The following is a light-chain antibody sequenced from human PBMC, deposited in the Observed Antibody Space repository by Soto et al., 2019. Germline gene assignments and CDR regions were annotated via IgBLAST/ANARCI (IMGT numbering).Light chain of an antibody. CDR3: AAWDDSLNGVL. Sequence: QSVLTQPPSASGTPGQRVTISCSGSSSNIGSNTVNWYQQLPGTAPKFLTYKNNQRPSGVPDRFSGSKSGTSASLAISGLQSEDEAYYYCAAWDDSLNGVLFAGGTTLTVL. CDR1: SSNIGSNT. CDR2: KNN. V-gene: IGLV1-44*01. J-gene: IGLJ2*01.